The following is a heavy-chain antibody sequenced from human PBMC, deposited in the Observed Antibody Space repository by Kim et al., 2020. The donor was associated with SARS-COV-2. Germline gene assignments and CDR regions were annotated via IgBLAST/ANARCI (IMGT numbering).Heavy chain of an antibody. CDR1: GFIFSDYY. Sequence: GGSLRLSCAVSGFIFSDYYMSWIRQAPGKGLEWVSYISSSGSYTDYADSVKGRFTISRDNAKNSLYLQMNSLRAEDTAVYYCARDRFGDSQSLYWYFDLWGRGTLVTVSS. CDR3: ARDRFGDSQSLYWYFDL. CDR2: ISSSGSYT. J-gene: IGHJ2*01. D-gene: IGHD4-17*01. V-gene: IGHV3-11*05.